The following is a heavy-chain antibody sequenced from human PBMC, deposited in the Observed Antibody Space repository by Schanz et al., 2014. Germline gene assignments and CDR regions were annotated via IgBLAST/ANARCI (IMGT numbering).Heavy chain of an antibody. CDR1: GGSVRSNTYF. CDR2: ISYGGST. J-gene: IGHJ1*01. D-gene: IGHD1-1*01. V-gene: IGHV4-39*02. Sequence: QLRVQASGPGLVKPSETLSLTCTVSGGSVRSNTYFWAWIRQPPGKGLEWIGSISYGGSTYSNPSLKSRATLPGYPSGPPFSLNLISGTAADSGIYYCASQLVMTSGQYFHHWGHGTLAIVSS. CDR3: ASQLVMTSGQYFHH.